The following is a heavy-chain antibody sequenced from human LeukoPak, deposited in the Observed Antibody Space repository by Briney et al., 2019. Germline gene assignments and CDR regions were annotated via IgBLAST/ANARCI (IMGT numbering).Heavy chain of an antibody. D-gene: IGHD3-3*01. CDR3: ACLTTADAFDI. V-gene: IGHV4-34*01. CDR2: IKQSGST. J-gene: IGHJ3*02. CDR1: AGSPSGIY. Sequence: SETLSLTCAVYAGSPSGIYSICIRQSPPKGREGFGEIKQSGSTNYSPALKSRVTISVDTSKNQLSLKLRSVSAADTAVYYCACLTTADAFDIWGQGTMVTVPS.